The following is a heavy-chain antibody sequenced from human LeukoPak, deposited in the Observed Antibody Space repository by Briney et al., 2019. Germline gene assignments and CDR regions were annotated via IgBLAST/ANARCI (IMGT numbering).Heavy chain of an antibody. Sequence: KASGTPSLTCAVSGGSISSSNWWSWVRQPPGRGLEGIGGIYHSGSTNYNPSLKSRVTISVDKSKNQFSLKLSSVTAADTAVYYCARETPSSGPQRWIDYWGQGTLVTVSS. J-gene: IGHJ4*02. D-gene: IGHD3-22*01. CDR3: ARETPSSGPQRWIDY. CDR1: GGSISSSNW. V-gene: IGHV4-4*02. CDR2: IYHSGST.